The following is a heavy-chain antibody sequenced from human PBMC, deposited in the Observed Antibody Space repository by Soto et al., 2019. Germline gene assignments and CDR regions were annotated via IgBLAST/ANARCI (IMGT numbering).Heavy chain of an antibody. V-gene: IGHV3-33*08. CDR2: IWYDGTSK. D-gene: IGHD6-6*01. CDR3: ARDQGVVIIKDH. Sequence: QVQLVESGGGVVQPGRSLRLSCAASGFTFRNHAMHWVRQAPGKGLEWVGLIWYDGTSKYYADSVNGRFTISRENSKNTLYLEMNSLRVEDTAIYYCARDQGVVIIKDHWGQGTLVTVSS. CDR1: GFTFRNHA. J-gene: IGHJ4*02.